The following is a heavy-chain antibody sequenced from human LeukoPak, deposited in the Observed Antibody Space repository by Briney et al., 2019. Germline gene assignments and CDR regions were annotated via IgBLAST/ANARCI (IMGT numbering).Heavy chain of an antibody. V-gene: IGHV3-53*01. J-gene: IGHJ4*02. CDR2: IYSGGST. CDR1: GFTVSSNY. D-gene: IGHD4-11*01. Sequence: PGGSLRLSCAASGFTVSSNYMSWVRQAPGKGLEWVSVIYSGGSTYYADSVKGRFTISRDNSKNTLYLQMNSLRAEDTAVYYCASSTVKGKGTFDYWGQGTLVTVSS. CDR3: ASSTVKGKGTFDY.